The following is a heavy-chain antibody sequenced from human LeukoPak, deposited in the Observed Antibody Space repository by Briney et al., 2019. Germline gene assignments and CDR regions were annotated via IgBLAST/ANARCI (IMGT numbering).Heavy chain of an antibody. CDR3: ARDDSSSWYHGSFDY. CDR2: IKQDGSEK. Sequence: PGGSLRLSCAASGFTFSSYWMSWVRQAPGKGLEWVANIKQDGSEKYYVDSVKGRFTISRDNAKNSLYLQMNSLRAEDTAVYYCARDDSSSWYHGSFDYWGQGTLVTVSS. V-gene: IGHV3-7*01. CDR1: GFTFSSYW. D-gene: IGHD6-13*01. J-gene: IGHJ4*02.